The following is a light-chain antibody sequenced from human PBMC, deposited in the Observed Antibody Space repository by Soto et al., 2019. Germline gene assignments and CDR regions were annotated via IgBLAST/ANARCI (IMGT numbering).Light chain of an antibody. Sequence: SVLTQPPSVSGSPGQSVTISCTGTSSDVGSYNRVSWYQQPPGTAPKLMIYEVSNRPSGVPDRFSGSKSGNTASLTISGLQAEDEADYYCSLYTSSSTFDYVFGTGTKVTVL. CDR1: SSDVGSYNR. J-gene: IGLJ1*01. CDR3: SLYTSSSTFDYV. V-gene: IGLV2-18*01. CDR2: EVS.